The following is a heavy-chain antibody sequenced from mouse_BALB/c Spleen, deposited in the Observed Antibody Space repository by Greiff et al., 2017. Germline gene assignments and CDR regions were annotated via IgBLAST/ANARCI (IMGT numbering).Heavy chain of an antibody. CDR1: GFNIKDYY. CDR3: NALYYYGSSWFAY. J-gene: IGHJ3*01. CDR2: IDPENGDT. D-gene: IGHD1-1*01. Sequence: VQLQQSGAELVRSGASVKLSCTASGFNIKDYYMHWVKQRPEQGLEWIGWIDPENGDTEYAPKFQGKATMTADTSSNTAYLQLSSLTSEDTAVYYCNALYYYGSSWFAYWGQGTLVTVSA. V-gene: IGHV14-4*02.